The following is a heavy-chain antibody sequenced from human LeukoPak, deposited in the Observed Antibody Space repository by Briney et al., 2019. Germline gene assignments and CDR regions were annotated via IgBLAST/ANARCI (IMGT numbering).Heavy chain of an antibody. CDR3: ARDRPFFGVVTKNFDY. CDR1: GFTFSSYG. D-gene: IGHD3-3*01. V-gene: IGHV3-30*03. CDR2: ISYDGSNK. J-gene: IGHJ4*02. Sequence: GGSRRLSCAASGFTFSSYGMHWVRQAPGKGLEWVAVISYDGSNKYYADSGRGRFTISRDNSKNTLYLQMNSLRAEDTAVYYCARDRPFFGVVTKNFDYWGQGTLVTVSS.